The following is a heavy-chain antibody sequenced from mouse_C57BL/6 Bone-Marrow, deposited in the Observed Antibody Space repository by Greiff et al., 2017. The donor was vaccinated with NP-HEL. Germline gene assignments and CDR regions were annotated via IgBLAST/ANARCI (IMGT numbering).Heavy chain of an antibody. J-gene: IGHJ2*01. CDR2: ISDGGSYT. V-gene: IGHV5-4*03. D-gene: IGHD1-1*01. Sequence: EVNVVESGGGLVKPGGSLKLSCAASGFTFSSYAMSWVRQTPEKRLEWVATISDGGSYTYYPDNVKGRFTISRDNAKNNLYLQMSHLKSEDTAMYYCARVYGSSYFDYWGQGTTLTVSS. CDR1: GFTFSSYA. CDR3: ARVYGSSYFDY.